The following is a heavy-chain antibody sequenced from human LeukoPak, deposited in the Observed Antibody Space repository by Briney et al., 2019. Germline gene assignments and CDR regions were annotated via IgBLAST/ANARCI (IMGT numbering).Heavy chain of an antibody. CDR3: AKSHCGGDCFYFDY. CDR1: GFTFSSYW. CDR2: ISGSGGST. V-gene: IGHV3-23*01. Sequence: GGSLRLSCAASGFTFSSYWMHWVRQAPGKGLEWVSAISGSGGSTYYADSVKGRFTISRDNSKNTLYLQMNSLRAEDTAVYYCAKSHCGGDCFYFDYWGQGTLVTVSS. D-gene: IGHD2-21*02. J-gene: IGHJ4*02.